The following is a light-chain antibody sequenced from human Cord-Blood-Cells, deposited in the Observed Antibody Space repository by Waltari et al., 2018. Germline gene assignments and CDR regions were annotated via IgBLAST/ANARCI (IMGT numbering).Light chain of an antibody. CDR1: SRDVGGYNY. CDR2: EVS. Sequence: PSASGSPGQSVTISCTGTSRDVGGYNYVSWYQQHPGKAPKLMIYEVSKRPSGVPDRFSGSKSGNTASLTVSGLQAEDEADYYCSSYAGSNNYVFGTGTKVTVL. J-gene: IGLJ1*01. CDR3: SSYAGSNNYV. V-gene: IGLV2-8*01.